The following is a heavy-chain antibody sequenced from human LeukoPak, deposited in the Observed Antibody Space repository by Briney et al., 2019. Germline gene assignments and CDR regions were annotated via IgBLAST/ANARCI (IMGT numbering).Heavy chain of an antibody. D-gene: IGHD6-13*01. CDR3: ARDLYSGSWYFNSAFDI. CDR1: GFTFSSYA. J-gene: IGHJ3*02. V-gene: IGHV3-30*01. Sequence: QPGRSLRLSCAASGFTFSSYAMHWVRQAPGKGLEWVAVISYDGSNKYYADSVKGRFTISRDNSKNTLYLQMNSLRAEDTAVYYCARDLYSGSWYFNSAFDIWGQGTMVTVSS. CDR2: ISYDGSNK.